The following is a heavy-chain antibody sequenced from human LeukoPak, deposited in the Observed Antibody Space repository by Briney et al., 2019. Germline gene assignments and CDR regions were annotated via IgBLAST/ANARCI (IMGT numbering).Heavy chain of an antibody. CDR3: ARGGGIVRGVQDPFDY. CDR1: GGSISSYY. CDR2: IYYSGST. Sequence: PSETLSLTCTVSGGSISSYYWSWIRQPPGKGLEWIGYIYYSGSTNYNPSLKSQVTISVDTSKNQFSLKLSSVTAADTAVYYCARGGGIVRGVQDPFDYWGQGTLVTVSS. V-gene: IGHV4-59*01. D-gene: IGHD3-10*01. J-gene: IGHJ4*02.